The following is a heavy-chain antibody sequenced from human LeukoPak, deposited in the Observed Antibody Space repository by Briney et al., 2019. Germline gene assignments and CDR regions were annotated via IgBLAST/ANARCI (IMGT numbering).Heavy chain of an antibody. V-gene: IGHV4-59*01. D-gene: IGHD1-14*01. Sequence: SETLSLTCTVSGGSISSYYWSWIRQPPGKGLEWIGYIHYSGSTNCNPSLKSRVTISVDTSKNQFSLKLSSVTAADTAVYYCARDPTGLSEDWFDPWGQGTLVTVSS. CDR2: IHYSGST. J-gene: IGHJ5*02. CDR1: GGSISSYY. CDR3: ARDPTGLSEDWFDP.